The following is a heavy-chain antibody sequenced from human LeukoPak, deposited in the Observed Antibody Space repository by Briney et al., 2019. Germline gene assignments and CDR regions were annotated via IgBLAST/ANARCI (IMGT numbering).Heavy chain of an antibody. CDR3: AKTGTTGYYYYYMDV. CDR1: GFTFSSYA. CDR2: ISGSGGST. D-gene: IGHD1-1*01. J-gene: IGHJ6*03. Sequence: GTSLRLSCAASGFTFSSYAMSWVRQAPGKGLEWVSAISGSGGSTYYADSVKGRFTISRDNSKNTLYLQMNSLRAEDTAVYYCAKTGTTGYYYYYMDVWGKGTTVTVSS. V-gene: IGHV3-23*01.